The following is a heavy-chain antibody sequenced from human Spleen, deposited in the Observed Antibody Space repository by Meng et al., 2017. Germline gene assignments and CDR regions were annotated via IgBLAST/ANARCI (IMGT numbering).Heavy chain of an antibody. D-gene: IGHD3-22*01. CDR2: IHSSGRT. CDR1: GGSISSYY. Sequence: QVQLRESGPALVKPSETLSLTCTVSGGSISSYYWSWVRQPPGKELESIGHIHSSGRTNYNPSLKSRVTMSVDTSKNQFSLKLSSVTAADTAVYFCARYSSYFLNYWGQGTLVTVSS. CDR3: ARYSSYFLNY. J-gene: IGHJ4*02. V-gene: IGHV4-59*08.